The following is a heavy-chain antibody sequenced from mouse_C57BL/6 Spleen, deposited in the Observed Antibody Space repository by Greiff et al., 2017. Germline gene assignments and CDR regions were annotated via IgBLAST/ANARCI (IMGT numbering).Heavy chain of an antibody. J-gene: IGHJ2*01. CDR1: GYTFTSYW. D-gene: IGHD1-1*01. CDR3: ARGGHGSNDY. CDR2: IHPNSGST. V-gene: IGHV1-64*01. Sequence: QVHVKQPGAELVKPGASVKLSCKASGYTFTSYWMHWVKQRPGQGLEWIGMIHPNSGSTNYNEKFKSKATLTVDKSSSTAYMQLSSLTSEDSAVYYCARGGHGSNDYWGQGTTLTVSS.